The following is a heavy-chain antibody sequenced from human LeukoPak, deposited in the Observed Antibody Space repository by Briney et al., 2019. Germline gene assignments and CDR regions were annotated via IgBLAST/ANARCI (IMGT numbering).Heavy chain of an antibody. CDR3: AKNAIQLYDRSWFDP. V-gene: IGHV3-30*02. D-gene: IGHD5-18*01. J-gene: IGHJ5*02. CDR1: GFTFSSYG. Sequence: GGSLRLSCAVSGFTFSSYGVHWVRQAPGKGLEWVAFIRYDGSYTYYADSVKGRFTISRDNSKNTLYLQMNSLRVEDTAVYSCAKNAIQLYDRSWFDPWGQGTLVTVSS. CDR2: IRYDGSYT.